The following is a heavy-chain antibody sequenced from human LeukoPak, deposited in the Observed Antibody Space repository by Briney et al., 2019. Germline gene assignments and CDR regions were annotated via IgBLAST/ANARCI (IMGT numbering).Heavy chain of an antibody. CDR3: ARYAALGSGGGPHYYYYYGMDV. Sequence: GGSLRLSCAASGFTFSSYWMHWVRQAPGKGLVWVSHIINDGSRTSYADSVKGRFTISRDNAKNTVYLQMNSLRAEDTAVYYCARYAALGSGGGPHYYYYYGMDVWGQGITVTVSS. CDR1: GFTFSSYW. J-gene: IGHJ6*02. V-gene: IGHV3-74*01. CDR2: IINDGSRT. D-gene: IGHD2-2*01.